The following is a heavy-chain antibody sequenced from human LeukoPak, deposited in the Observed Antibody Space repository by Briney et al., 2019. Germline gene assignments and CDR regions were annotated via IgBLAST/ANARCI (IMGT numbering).Heavy chain of an antibody. CDR2: ISSSGSTI. V-gene: IGHV3-48*03. CDR3: ARGDSSSWYFYYYYGMDV. J-gene: IGHJ6*02. CDR1: GFTFSSYE. Sequence: GGSLRLSCAASGFTFSSYEMNWVRQAPGKGLAWVSYISSSGSTIYYADSVKGRFTISRDNAKNSLYLQMNSLRAEDTAVYYCARGDSSSWYFYYYYGMDVWGQGTTVTVSS. D-gene: IGHD6-13*01.